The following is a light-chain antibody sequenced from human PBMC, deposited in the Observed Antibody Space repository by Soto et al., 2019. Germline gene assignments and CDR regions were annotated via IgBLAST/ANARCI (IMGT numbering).Light chain of an antibody. CDR3: QQYKSFPWT. CDR1: QSINTY. Sequence: DIQVTQSASTLSASLGDRVSFTGRARQSINTYLAWYQQKPGRAPQVLIYDASSLEREVPSRFRGRGSGTEFTLTISSLQTDDLGIYYSQQYKSFPWTFGQGTKVDIK. J-gene: IGKJ1*01. V-gene: IGKV1-5*01. CDR2: DAS.